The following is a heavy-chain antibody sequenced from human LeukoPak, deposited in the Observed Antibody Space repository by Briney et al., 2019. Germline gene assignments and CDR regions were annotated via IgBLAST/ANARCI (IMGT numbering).Heavy chain of an antibody. V-gene: IGHV3-33*06. Sequence: GRSLRLSCAASGFTFSSYGMHWVRQAPGKGLEWVAVIWYDGSNKYYADSVKGRFTISRDNSKNTLYLQMNSLRAEDTAVYFCAKRPRDTSGYYLGAFDDWGQGTTVTVSS. CDR2: IWYDGSNK. CDR1: GFTFSSYG. D-gene: IGHD3-22*01. CDR3: AKRPRDTSGYYLGAFDD. J-gene: IGHJ3*01.